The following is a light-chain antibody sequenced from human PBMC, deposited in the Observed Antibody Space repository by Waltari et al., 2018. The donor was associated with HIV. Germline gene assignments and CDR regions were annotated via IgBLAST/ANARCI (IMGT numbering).Light chain of an antibody. Sequence: QSPGTLSLSPGERATLSCRASQSVRSASLAWYQQKPGQAPRLLIYGASSRAPGIPDRFSGSGAVTDFILTISSLEPEDCAVYYCQQYAASPLTFGGGTKVEIK. V-gene: IGKV3-20*01. CDR1: QSVRSAS. J-gene: IGKJ4*01. CDR2: GAS. CDR3: QQYAASPLT.